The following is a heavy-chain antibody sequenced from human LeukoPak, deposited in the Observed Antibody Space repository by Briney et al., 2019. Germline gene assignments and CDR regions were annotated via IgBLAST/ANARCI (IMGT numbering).Heavy chain of an antibody. J-gene: IGHJ4*02. CDR2: ISSSSSYI. Sequence: GGSLRLSCAASGFTFSSYSMNWVRQAPGKGLEWVSSISSSSSYIYYADSVKGRFTISRDNAENSLYLQMNSLRAEDTALYYCAKGIAAAGRHAYYFDYWGQGTLVTVSS. V-gene: IGHV3-21*04. D-gene: IGHD6-13*01. CDR1: GFTFSSYS. CDR3: AKGIAAAGRHAYYFDY.